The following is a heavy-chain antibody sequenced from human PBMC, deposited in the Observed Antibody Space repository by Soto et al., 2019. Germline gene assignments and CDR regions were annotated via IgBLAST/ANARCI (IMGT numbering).Heavy chain of an antibody. V-gene: IGHV1-24*01. D-gene: IGHD1-7*01. Sequence: GASVKVSCKVSGYTLTELSMHWVRQAPGKGLEWMGGFDPEDGETIYAQKFQGRVTMTEDTSTDTAYMELSSLRSEDTAVYYCATFFHKIGTTDLPAAVYYYYMDVWGKGTTVTVSS. CDR1: GYTLTELS. CDR2: FDPEDGET. J-gene: IGHJ6*03. CDR3: ATFFHKIGTTDLPAAVYYYYMDV.